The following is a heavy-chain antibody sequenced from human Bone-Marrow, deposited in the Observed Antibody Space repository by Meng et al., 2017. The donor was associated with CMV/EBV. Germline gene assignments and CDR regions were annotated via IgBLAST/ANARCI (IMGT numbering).Heavy chain of an antibody. J-gene: IGHJ6*02. CDR1: GASISSYY. V-gene: IGHV4-59*01. CDR3: AREQFLTAYYTATFYYGMDV. CDR2: IHYSGSS. Sequence: GSLRLSCTVSGASISSYYWSWIRQPPGRGLEWIGNIHYSGSSNYNPSLKGRVTMSVATSEDQFSLKLSSVTAADTAVYYCAREQFLTAYYTATFYYGMDVWGQGTTVTVSS. D-gene: IGHD3-9*01.